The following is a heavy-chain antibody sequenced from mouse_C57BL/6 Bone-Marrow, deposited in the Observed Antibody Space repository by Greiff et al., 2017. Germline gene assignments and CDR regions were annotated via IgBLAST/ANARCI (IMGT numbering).Heavy chain of an antibody. CDR2: IYPGSGST. Sequence: QVQLQQPGAELVKPGASVKMSCKASGYTFTSYWITWVKQRPGQGLEWIGDIYPGSGSTNYNEKFKSKATLTVDTSSSTAYMQLSSLTSEDSAVYDCAREGDDYGSTYDAMGYWGQGTSVTVSS. V-gene: IGHV1-55*01. D-gene: IGHD1-1*01. CDR1: GYTFTSYW. J-gene: IGHJ4*01. CDR3: AREGDDYGSTYDAMGY.